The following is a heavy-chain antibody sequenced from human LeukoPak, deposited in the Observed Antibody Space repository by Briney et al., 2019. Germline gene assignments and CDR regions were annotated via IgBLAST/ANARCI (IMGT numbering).Heavy chain of an antibody. D-gene: IGHD3-10*01. CDR2: ISGRGGST. J-gene: IGHJ6*03. CDR3: AKDPLYGSDDYMDV. CDR1: GFTLSSYA. Sequence: GGSLRLSCAASGFTLSSYAMSWVRQAPGKGLEWVSAISGRGGSTYYADSVKGRFTISRDNSNNTLYLQMNSLRAEDTAVYYCAKDPLYGSDDYMDVWGKGTTVTVSS. V-gene: IGHV3-23*01.